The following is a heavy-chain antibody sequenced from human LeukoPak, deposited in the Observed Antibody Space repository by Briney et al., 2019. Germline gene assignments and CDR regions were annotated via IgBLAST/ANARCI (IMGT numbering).Heavy chain of an antibody. V-gene: IGHV1-69*05. CDR3: ARGVKYSSSEGPFDY. D-gene: IGHD6-6*01. J-gene: IGHJ4*02. Sequence: SVKVSFKASGGTFSSYAISWVRQAPGQGLEWMGGIIPIFGTANYAQKFQGRVTITTDESTSTAYMELSSLRSEDTAVYYCARGVKYSSSEGPFDYWGQGTLVTVSS. CDR1: GGTFSSYA. CDR2: IIPIFGTA.